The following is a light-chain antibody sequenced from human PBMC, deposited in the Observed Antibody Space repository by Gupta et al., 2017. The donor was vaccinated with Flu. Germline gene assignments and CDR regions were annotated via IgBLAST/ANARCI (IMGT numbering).Light chain of an antibody. CDR3: QQRSNWRST. V-gene: IGKV3-11*01. J-gene: IGKJ2*01. CDR2: DAS. CDR1: HSVSSY. Sequence: EIVLTQSPATLDLSAGERATLSCRARHSVSSYLAWYQQKPGQAPRLLIYDASNRSTGIPARFSGSGSGTDFTLTISSREPEDFAVYYCQQRSNWRSTFGQGTKMDIK.